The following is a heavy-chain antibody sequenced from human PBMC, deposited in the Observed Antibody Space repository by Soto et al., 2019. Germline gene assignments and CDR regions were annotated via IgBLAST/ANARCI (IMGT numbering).Heavy chain of an antibody. D-gene: IGHD3-10*01. Sequence: LRLSCAASGFTFSSYSMSWVRQAPGKGLEWVSGFRTGADDGTTYYADSVKGRFTISRDISKNTLFLQMNSLRAEETAIYYCAKKVNSGPGSQYFDYWGQGTLVTVSS. CDR3: AKKVNSGPGSQYFDY. CDR2: FRTGADDGTT. V-gene: IGHV3-23*01. CDR1: GFTFSSYS. J-gene: IGHJ4*02.